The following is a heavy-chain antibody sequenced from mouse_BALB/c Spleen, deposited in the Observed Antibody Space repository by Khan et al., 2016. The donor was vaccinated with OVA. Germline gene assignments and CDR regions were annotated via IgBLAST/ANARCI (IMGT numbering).Heavy chain of an antibody. CDR2: ISYSGST. CDR3: ARGNYYGYALDY. V-gene: IGHV3-2*02. Sequence: EVELVESGPGLVKPSQSLSLTCTVNGYSITSNYAWNWIRQFPGNKLEWMGYISYSGSTNYNPSLKSRLSITRDTSKNQFFLLLHSVTTEDSVTYYCARGNYYGYALDYWGQGTSVTVSS. J-gene: IGHJ4*01. CDR1: GYSITSNYA. D-gene: IGHD1-1*01.